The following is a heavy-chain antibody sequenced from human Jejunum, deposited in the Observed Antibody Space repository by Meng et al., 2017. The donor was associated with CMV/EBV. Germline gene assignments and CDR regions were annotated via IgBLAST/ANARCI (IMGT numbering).Heavy chain of an antibody. Sequence: DAGLTLNSCAMSWVRQAPGKGLEWVSTITASGAGTLYADSVQGRFTISRDNSRNTLYLQMSSLSAEDTAVFYCAKEREMGIWYFDLWGRGTLVTVSS. CDR2: ITASGAGT. D-gene: IGHD7-27*01. CDR3: AKEREMGIWYFDL. V-gene: IGHV3-23*01. J-gene: IGHJ2*01. CDR1: GLTLNSCA.